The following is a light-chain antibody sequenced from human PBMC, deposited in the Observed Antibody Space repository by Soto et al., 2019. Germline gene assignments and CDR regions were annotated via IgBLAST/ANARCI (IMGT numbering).Light chain of an antibody. CDR3: QQYGISPWT. CDR2: GAS. V-gene: IGKV3-20*01. CDR1: QSVSSSS. J-gene: IGKJ1*01. Sequence: EIVLTQSPGTLSLSPGERATLSCRASQSVSSSSLAWYQKQPGQATRRIFYGASNRATSIPDRFSGSGSGTDFTLTISRLEHEYFAVYYCQQYGISPWTFGQGTKVEIK.